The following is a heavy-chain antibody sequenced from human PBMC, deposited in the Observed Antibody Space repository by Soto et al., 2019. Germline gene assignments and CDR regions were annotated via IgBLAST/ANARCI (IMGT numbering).Heavy chain of an antibody. CDR2: IRSKANSYAT. CDR3: TPSGWPYYFDY. CDR1: GFTFSGSA. D-gene: IGHD6-19*01. V-gene: IGHV3-73*01. J-gene: IGHJ4*02. Sequence: LRLSCAASGFTFSGSALHWVRQASGKGLEWVGRIRSKANSYATAYAASVKGRFTISRDDSKNTAYLQMNSLKTEDTAVYYCTPSGWPYYFDYWGQGTLVTVSS.